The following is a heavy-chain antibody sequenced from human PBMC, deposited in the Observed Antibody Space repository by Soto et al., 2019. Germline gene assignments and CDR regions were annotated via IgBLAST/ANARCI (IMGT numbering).Heavy chain of an antibody. CDR3: AKVVVAAGNYYYYGMDV. CDR2: ISYDGSNK. D-gene: IGHD2-15*01. V-gene: IGHV3-30*18. CDR1: GFTFSSYG. Sequence: QVQLVESGGGVVQPGRSLRLSCAASGFTFSSYGMHWVRQAPGKGLEWVAVISYDGSNKYYADSVKGRFTISRDNSKNXXNLQMNSLRAEDTAVYYCAKVVVAAGNYYYYGMDVWGQGTTVTVSS. J-gene: IGHJ6*02.